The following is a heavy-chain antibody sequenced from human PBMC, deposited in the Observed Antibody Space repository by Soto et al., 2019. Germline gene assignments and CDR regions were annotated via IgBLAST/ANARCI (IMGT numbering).Heavy chain of an antibody. CDR3: ARRHSSSSAFDP. CDR2: IDPSDSYT. D-gene: IGHD6-13*01. CDR1: GYSFTSYW. Sequence: GESLKISCKGSGYSFTSYWINWVRQMPGKGLEWMGRIDPSDSYTNYSPSFQGHVTISADKSISTAYLQWSSLKASDTAMYYCARRHSSSSAFDPWGQGTLVTAPQ. J-gene: IGHJ5*02. V-gene: IGHV5-10-1*01.